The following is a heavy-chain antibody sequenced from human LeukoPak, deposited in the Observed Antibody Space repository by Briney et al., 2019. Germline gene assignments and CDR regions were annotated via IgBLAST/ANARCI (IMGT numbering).Heavy chain of an antibody. CDR2: IYSGGST. D-gene: IGHD2-15*01. Sequence: GGSLRLSCAVSGFTVSSNYMSWVRQAPGKGLEWVSLIYSGGSTYYTDSVKGRFTISRDISKNTLFLQLNSLRAEDTAVYYCARGGVVVAAIDAFDIWGQGTLVTV. V-gene: IGHV3-66*01. CDR1: GFTVSSNY. J-gene: IGHJ3*02. CDR3: ARGGVVVAAIDAFDI.